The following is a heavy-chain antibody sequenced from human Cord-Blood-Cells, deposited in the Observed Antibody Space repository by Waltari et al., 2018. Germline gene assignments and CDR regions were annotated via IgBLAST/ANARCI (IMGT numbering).Heavy chain of an antibody. V-gene: IGHV3-23*01. CDR2: ISGSGGST. Sequence: EVQLLESGGGLVQPGGSLRLSCAASGFTFSSYAMSWVRQAPGKGLEWVSAISGSGGSTYHADSVKGRFTIARDNSKNTLYLQMNSLRAEDTAVYYCAKGRAKSSSTPLVWGQGTTVTVSS. CDR1: GFTFSSYA. CDR3: AKGRAKSSSTPLV. J-gene: IGHJ6*02. D-gene: IGHD6-13*01.